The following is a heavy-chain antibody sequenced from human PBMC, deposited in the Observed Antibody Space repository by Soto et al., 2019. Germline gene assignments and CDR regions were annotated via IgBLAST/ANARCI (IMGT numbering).Heavy chain of an antibody. CDR2: ISYDGSNK. J-gene: IGHJ1*01. D-gene: IGHD6-13*01. CDR1: GFTFSSYG. Sequence: GGSLRLSCAASGFTFSSYGMHWVRQAPGKGLEWVAVISYDGSNKYYADSVKGRFTISRDNSKNTLYLQMNSLRAEDTAVYYCAKAQQDFQHWGQGTLVTVSS. CDR3: AKAQQDFQH. V-gene: IGHV3-30*18.